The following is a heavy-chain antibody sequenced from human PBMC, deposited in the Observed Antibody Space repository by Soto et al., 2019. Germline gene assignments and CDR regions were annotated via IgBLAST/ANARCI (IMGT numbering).Heavy chain of an antibody. D-gene: IGHD2-21*02. CDR2: IIPILGIA. CDR3: ARASYCGGDCYSPDY. CDR1: GGTFSSYT. J-gene: IGHJ4*02. V-gene: IGHV1-69*02. Sequence: QVQLVQSGAEVKKPGSSVKVSCKASGGTFSSYTISWVRQAPGQGLEWMGRIIPILGIANYAQKFQGRVTITADKPTSTAYMELSSLRSEDTAVYYCARASYCGGDCYSPDYWGQGTLVTVSS.